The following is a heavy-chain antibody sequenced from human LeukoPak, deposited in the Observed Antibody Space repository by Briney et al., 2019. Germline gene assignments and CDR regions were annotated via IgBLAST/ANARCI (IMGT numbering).Heavy chain of an antibody. J-gene: IGHJ4*02. CDR3: ARRGSYSSSWYGYYFDY. Sequence: GESLKISCKGSGYSFTSYWIDWVRQMPGKGLEWMGIIYPGDSDTRYSPSFQGQVTISADKSISTAYLQWSSLKASDTAMYYCARRGSYSSSWYGYYFDYWGQGTLVTVSS. D-gene: IGHD6-13*01. CDR1: GYSFTSYW. CDR2: IYPGDSDT. V-gene: IGHV5-51*01.